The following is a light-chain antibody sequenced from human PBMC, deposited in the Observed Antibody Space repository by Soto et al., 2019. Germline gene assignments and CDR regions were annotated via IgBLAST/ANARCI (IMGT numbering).Light chain of an antibody. J-gene: IGLJ1*01. CDR2: EAT. V-gene: IGLV2-14*01. CDR1: ISDIVASNF. Sequence: TINISDIVASNFVSWYQHFPGSAPKVIIFEATNRPSGVSNRFSGSKSGITASLNISGLQSDDEAEFRCRSAISAVLLICGTGPGVT. CDR3: RSAISAVLLI.